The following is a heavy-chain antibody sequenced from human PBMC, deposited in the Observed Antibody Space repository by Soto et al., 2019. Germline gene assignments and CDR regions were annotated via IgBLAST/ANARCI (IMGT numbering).Heavy chain of an antibody. CDR2: IYSGGST. V-gene: IGHV3-66*01. D-gene: IGHD3-16*01. J-gene: IGHJ4*02. CDR1: GFTFSDYY. Sequence: GXSLRLSCAASGFTFSDYYISWIGQAPGKGLEWVSVIYSGGSTSYADSVRGRFTISRDNSKNTVNLQMNSLRAEDTAVYYCARDPWAADYWGQGTLVTVSS. CDR3: ARDPWAADY.